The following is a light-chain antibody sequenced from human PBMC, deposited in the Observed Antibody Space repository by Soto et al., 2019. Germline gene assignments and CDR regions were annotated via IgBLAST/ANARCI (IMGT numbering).Light chain of an antibody. CDR3: QLYNNWPYT. J-gene: IGKJ2*01. V-gene: IGKV3-15*01. Sequence: EIVMTQSPATLSVSPGERATLSCRASQSVSSNLAWYQQKPGQAPRLLIYGASTRATGIPARFSGSGSGTEFTLTISSLKSEDFAVYYCQLYNNWPYTFGQGTKLEIK. CDR1: QSVSSN. CDR2: GAS.